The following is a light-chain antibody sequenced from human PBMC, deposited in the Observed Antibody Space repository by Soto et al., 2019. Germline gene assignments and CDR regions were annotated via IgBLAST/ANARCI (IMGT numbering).Light chain of an antibody. CDR2: GAS. Sequence: EIVMTQSPATLSVSPGERATLSCRASQSVSSNFAWYQQKPGQAPRLLIYGASTRATGTPARFSGSGSGTEFTLTISSLQSEDFAVYYCQQYNNWWTFGKGTKVEIK. CDR3: QQYNNWWT. CDR1: QSVSSN. V-gene: IGKV3-15*01. J-gene: IGKJ1*01.